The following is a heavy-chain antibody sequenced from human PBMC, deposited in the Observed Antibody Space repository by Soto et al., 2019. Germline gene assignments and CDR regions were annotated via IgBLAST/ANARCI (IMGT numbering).Heavy chain of an antibody. D-gene: IGHD4-4*01. Sequence: ASVKVSCKASGYTFTSYDINWVRQATGQGLEWMGWMSANSGNTSYAQKFQGRVTMTTDTSTSTAYVELRSLRSDDTAFYYCARVAPTATTVTTDFDYWGQGTLVTVSS. CDR1: GYTFTSYD. J-gene: IGHJ4*02. CDR2: MSANSGNT. CDR3: ARVAPTATTVTTDFDY. V-gene: IGHV1-18*01.